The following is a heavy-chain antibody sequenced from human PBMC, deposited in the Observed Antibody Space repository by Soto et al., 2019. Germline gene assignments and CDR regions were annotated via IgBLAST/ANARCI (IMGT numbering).Heavy chain of an antibody. CDR3: ARVLIVATIIDI. V-gene: IGHV4-39*01. J-gene: IGHJ3*02. CDR1: GGSISSSSYY. Sequence: QLQLQESGPGLVKPSETLSLTCTVSGGSISSSSYYWGWIRQPPGKGLEWIGSIYSSGNTYYNPSLKSRVTISVHTPKNQFSLSLSSVTAADTAVYYCARVLIVATIIDIWGQGTMVTVSS. CDR2: IYSSGNT. D-gene: IGHD5-12*01.